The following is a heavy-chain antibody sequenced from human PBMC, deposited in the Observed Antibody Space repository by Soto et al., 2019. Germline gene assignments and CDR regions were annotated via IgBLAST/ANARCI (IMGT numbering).Heavy chain of an antibody. V-gene: IGHV3-23*01. J-gene: IGHJ3*01. D-gene: IGHD1-7*01. Sequence: EVQLLESGGGLLQPGGSLRLSCAASGFTFNTYVMNWVRQAPGKGLDWVSTISYSADKTHYADSVRGRFTISRDHSRDALFLQMNSLRAYDAAVYYCARRARTATTNLGAFEVWGQGTMVTVSS. CDR3: ARRARTATTNLGAFEV. CDR2: ISYSADKT. CDR1: GFTFNTYV.